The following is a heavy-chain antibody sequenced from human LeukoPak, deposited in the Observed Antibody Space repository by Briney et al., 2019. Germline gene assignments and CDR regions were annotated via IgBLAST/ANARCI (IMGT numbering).Heavy chain of an antibody. CDR2: INYDGRNK. Sequence: SGGSLRLSCAASGFTFSNYAMHWVRQAPGKGLEWVAAINYDGRNKDLADSVKGRFTISRDNSKNTLYLQMNSLRADDTAVYYCATKRVGPSGWFDPWGQGTLVTVSS. CDR3: ATKRVGPSGWFDP. D-gene: IGHD3-10*01. V-gene: IGHV3-33*01. J-gene: IGHJ5*02. CDR1: GFTFSNYA.